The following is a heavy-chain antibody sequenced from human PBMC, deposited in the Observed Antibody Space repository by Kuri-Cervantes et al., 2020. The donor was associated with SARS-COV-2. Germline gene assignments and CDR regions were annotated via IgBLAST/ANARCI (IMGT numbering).Heavy chain of an antibody. CDR1: GFTFSSYD. CDR2: IGTAGDT. CDR3: ARVRMPAYYFDY. J-gene: IGHJ4*02. D-gene: IGHD2-2*01. Sequence: GGSLRLSCAASGFTFSSYDMHWVRQATGKGLEWVSAIGTAGDTYYPGSVKGRFTISRENAKNSLYLQMNSLRAEDTAVYYCARVRMPAYYFDYWGQGTLVTVSS. V-gene: IGHV3-13*01.